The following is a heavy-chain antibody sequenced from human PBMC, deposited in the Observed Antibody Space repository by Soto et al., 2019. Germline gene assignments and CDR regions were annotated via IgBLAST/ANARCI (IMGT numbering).Heavy chain of an antibody. V-gene: IGHV1-69*06. Sequence: QVQLVQSGAEVMKPGSSVKVSCKASGGTFSSSSISLVRQAPGQGLEWMGGIIPNFGTANYPQNFQGRVTITADTSTSTAYMDLSSLRSEDTAFYFCERGYNSNWDVFDLWCQGDLVTVSP. J-gene: IGHJ5*02. D-gene: IGHD6-13*01. CDR1: GGTFSSSS. CDR3: ERGYNSNWDVFDL. CDR2: IIPNFGTA.